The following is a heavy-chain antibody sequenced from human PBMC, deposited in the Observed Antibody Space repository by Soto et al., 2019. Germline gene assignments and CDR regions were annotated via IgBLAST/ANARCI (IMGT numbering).Heavy chain of an antibody. V-gene: IGHV1-69*01. J-gene: IGHJ4*02. D-gene: IGHD3-22*01. CDR1: GGTFSSYA. CDR2: IIPIFGTA. Sequence: QVQLVQSGAEVKKPGSSVKVSCMASGGTFSSYAISWVRQAPGQGLEWMGGIIPIFGTANYAQKFQGRVTITADESTSTAYMELSSLRSEDTAVYYCARGYYYDSSGYYSNAYYFDYWGQGTLVTVSS. CDR3: ARGYYYDSSGYYSNAYYFDY.